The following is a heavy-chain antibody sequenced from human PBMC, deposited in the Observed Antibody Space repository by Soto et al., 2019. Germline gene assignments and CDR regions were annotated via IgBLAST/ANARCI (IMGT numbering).Heavy chain of an antibody. V-gene: IGHV4-39*01. CDR2: IDYSGST. Sequence: QLQLQESGPGLVKPSETLSLTCTVSGGSISSSSYYWGWIRQPPGKGREWIGSIDYSGSTYYNPSLNSGVTNYVDTSKNKFSLKLSSVTAADTAVYYCARHSLGYCSGGSCSDAFDIWGQGTMVTVSS. CDR1: GGSISSSSYY. J-gene: IGHJ3*02. CDR3: ARHSLGYCSGGSCSDAFDI. D-gene: IGHD2-15*01.